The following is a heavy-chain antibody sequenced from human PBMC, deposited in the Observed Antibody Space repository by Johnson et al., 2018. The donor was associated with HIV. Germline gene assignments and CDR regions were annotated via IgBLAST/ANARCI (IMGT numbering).Heavy chain of an antibody. CDR2: ISYDGSNK. Sequence: QVQLVESGGGVVQPGRSLRLSCAASGFTFSSYAMHWVRQAPGKGLEWVAVISYDGSNKYYADSVKGRFTISRDNSKNTLYLQMNSLRAEDTAVYYCAREPRIAAFSDALDIRGKGTMVTVSS. V-gene: IGHV3-30*04. D-gene: IGHD6-6*01. CDR1: GFTFSSYA. CDR3: AREPRIAAFSDALDI. J-gene: IGHJ3*02.